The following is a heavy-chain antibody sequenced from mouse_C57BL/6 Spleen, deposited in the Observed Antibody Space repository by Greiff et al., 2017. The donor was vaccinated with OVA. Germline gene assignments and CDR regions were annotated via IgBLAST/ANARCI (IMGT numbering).Heavy chain of an antibody. CDR3: ARSGYDGPFDY. CDR1: GYTFTDYY. Sequence: VQLQQSGPVLVKPGASVKMSCKASGYTFTDYYMNWVKQSHGKSLEWIGVINPYNGGTSYNQKFKGKATLTVDTSSSTAYMELNSLTSEDSAVYYCARSGYDGPFDYWGQGTTLTVSS. D-gene: IGHD2-2*01. J-gene: IGHJ2*01. CDR2: INPYNGGT. V-gene: IGHV1-19*01.